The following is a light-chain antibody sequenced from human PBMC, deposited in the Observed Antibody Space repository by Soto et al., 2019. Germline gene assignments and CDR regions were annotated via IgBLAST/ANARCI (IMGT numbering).Light chain of an antibody. CDR1: QSVSIN. J-gene: IGKJ4*01. Sequence: EIVMTQSPATLSVSPGERVTLSCRASQSVSINLAWFQQKPGQALRLLIYDASTRATGIPARFSGSVSGTEFTLTISSLQSEDFAVYYCHQYNNWPLTFGGGTKVEIK. CDR2: DAS. V-gene: IGKV3-15*01. CDR3: HQYNNWPLT.